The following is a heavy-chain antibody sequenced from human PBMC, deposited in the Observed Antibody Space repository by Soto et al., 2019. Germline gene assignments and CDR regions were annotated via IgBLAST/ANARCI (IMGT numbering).Heavy chain of an antibody. CDR2: ISYTGANQ. Sequence: QVRLVESGGGAVQPGDSLRLSCDASGFTFSTYALHWVRQAPGKGLEWVAVISYTGANQYYADSVKGRFTVSRDNSKNIASLQMTSLEPEDSAVYYCAIDAFLYSRGAYYDHWGQGTLGTVSS. D-gene: IGHD2-21*01. J-gene: IGHJ4*02. CDR1: GFTFSTYA. V-gene: IGHV3-30-3*01. CDR3: AIDAFLYSRGAYYDH.